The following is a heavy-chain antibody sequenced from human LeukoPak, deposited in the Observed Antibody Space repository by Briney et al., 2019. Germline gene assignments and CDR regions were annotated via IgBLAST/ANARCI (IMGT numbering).Heavy chain of an antibody. V-gene: IGHV1-69*04. CDR3: ARGEVTMTEAHFDY. Sequence: ASVEVSCKASGYTFTGYYMHWVRQAPGQGLEWMGRIIPILGIANYAQKFQGRVTITADKSTSTAYMELSSLRSEDTAVYYCARGEVTMTEAHFDYWGQGTLVTVSS. CDR2: IIPILGIA. D-gene: IGHD3-22*01. CDR1: GYTFTGYY. J-gene: IGHJ4*02.